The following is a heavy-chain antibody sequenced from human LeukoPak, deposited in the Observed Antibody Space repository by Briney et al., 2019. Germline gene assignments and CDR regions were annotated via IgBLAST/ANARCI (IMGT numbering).Heavy chain of an antibody. CDR2: ISSNGGST. D-gene: IGHD2-21*01. J-gene: IGHJ3*02. CDR1: GFTFSSYA. CDR3: ARGRIVVAPFGAFDI. Sequence: GGSLRLSCAASGFTFSSYAMHWVRQAPGKGLEYVSAISSNGGSTYYANSVKGRFTISRDNSKNTLYLQMGSLRAEDMAVYYCARGRIVVAPFGAFDIWGQGTMVTVSS. V-gene: IGHV3-64*01.